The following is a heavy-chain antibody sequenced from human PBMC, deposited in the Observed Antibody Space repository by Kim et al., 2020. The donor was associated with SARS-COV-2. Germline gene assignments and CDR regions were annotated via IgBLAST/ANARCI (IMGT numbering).Heavy chain of an antibody. J-gene: IGHJ3*02. V-gene: IGHV4-31*03. Sequence: SETLSLTCTVSGGSFSSGNYYWSWIRQHPQKGLEYIGYIYYGGRTHYDPSLKSRVTISIDTSKNHFFLKLTSVTAADTAVYYCARGPLERGAFDIWGQG. CDR1: GGSFSSGNYY. CDR3: ARGPLERGAFDI. CDR2: IYYGGRT.